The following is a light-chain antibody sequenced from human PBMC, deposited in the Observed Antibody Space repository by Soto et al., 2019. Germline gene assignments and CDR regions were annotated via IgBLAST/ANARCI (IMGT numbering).Light chain of an antibody. J-gene: IGKJ1*01. CDR3: QQYNSYPWT. V-gene: IGKV1-5*03. CDR2: KAS. CDR1: QSISSW. Sequence: DIPMTQSPSTLSASVGDRVTITCRASQSISSWLAWYQQKPGKAPKLLIYKASSLESGVPSRFSVSGSGTDFTLTISSLQPDDFATYYCQQYNSYPWTFGQGTKVEIK.